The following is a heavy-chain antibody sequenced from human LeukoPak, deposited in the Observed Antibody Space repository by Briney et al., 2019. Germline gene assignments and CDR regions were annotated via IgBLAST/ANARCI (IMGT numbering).Heavy chain of an antibody. D-gene: IGHD6-13*01. CDR3: ARDAGSSSWYVSYYAMDV. Sequence: GGSLRLSCAASGFTFSSYWMSWVRQAPGKGLEWVANIKQDGSEKYYVDSVKGRFTISRDNAKNSLYLQMNSLRAEDTAVYYCARDAGSSSWYVSYYAMDVWGQGTTVTVSS. CDR2: IKQDGSEK. J-gene: IGHJ6*02. V-gene: IGHV3-7*01. CDR1: GFTFSSYW.